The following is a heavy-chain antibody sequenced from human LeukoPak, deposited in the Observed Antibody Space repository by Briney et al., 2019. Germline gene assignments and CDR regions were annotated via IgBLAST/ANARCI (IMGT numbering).Heavy chain of an antibody. CDR1: GFTFSNYA. Sequence: GGSLRLSCTASGFTFSNYAMSWVRQAPGKGLEWVSGISGSGGGTNYADSVKGRFTISRDNSKDTLYLQMDSLRAEDTAVYYCAKGSGSSCYSPCDYWGQGILVTVSS. D-gene: IGHD2-15*01. CDR2: ISGSGGGT. J-gene: IGHJ4*02. V-gene: IGHV3-23*01. CDR3: AKGSGSSCYSPCDY.